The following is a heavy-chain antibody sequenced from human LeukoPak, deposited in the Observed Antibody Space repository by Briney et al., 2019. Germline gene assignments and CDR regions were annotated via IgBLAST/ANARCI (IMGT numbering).Heavy chain of an antibody. CDR2: IYYSGST. J-gene: IGHJ4*02. CDR3: AFCSGYYYSFDY. Sequence: PSETLSLTCTVSGGSISSSSYYWGWIRQPPGKGLEWIGSIYYSGSTYYNPSLKSRVTISVDTSKNQFSLKLSSVTAADTAVYYCAFCSGYYYSFDYWGQGTVVTVSS. D-gene: IGHD3-22*01. CDR1: GGSISSSSYY. V-gene: IGHV4-39*01.